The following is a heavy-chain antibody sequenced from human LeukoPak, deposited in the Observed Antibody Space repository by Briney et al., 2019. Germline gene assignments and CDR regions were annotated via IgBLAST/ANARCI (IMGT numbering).Heavy chain of an antibody. CDR3: ARTSESGWREFDY. V-gene: IGHV1-18*01. D-gene: IGHD6-19*01. CDR1: GYTFTSYG. J-gene: IGHJ4*02. Sequence: SVKVSCKASGYTFTSYGISWVRQAPGQGLEWMGWISGHNENTNYAQKFQGRVTMTTDTSTSTAYVELRSLRSDDTAVYYCARTSESGWREFDYWGQGTLVTVSS. CDR2: ISGHNENT.